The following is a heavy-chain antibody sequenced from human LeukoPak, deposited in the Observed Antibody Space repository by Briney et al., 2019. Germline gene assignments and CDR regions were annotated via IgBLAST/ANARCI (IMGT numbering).Heavy chain of an antibody. D-gene: IGHD4-17*01. Sequence: GGSLRLSCEASGFTFSIYWMHWVRQVPGKGLEWVGRIKSKTDGGTTDYAAPVKGRFTISRDDSKNTLYLQMNSLKTEDTAVYYCTTGPTVTPRGYWGQGTLVTVSS. CDR1: GFTFSIYW. CDR3: TTGPTVTPRGY. CDR2: IKSKTDGGTT. V-gene: IGHV3-15*07. J-gene: IGHJ4*02.